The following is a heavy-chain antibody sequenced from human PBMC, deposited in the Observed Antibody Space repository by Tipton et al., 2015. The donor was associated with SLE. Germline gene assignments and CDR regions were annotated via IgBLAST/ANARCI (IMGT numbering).Heavy chain of an antibody. CDR1: GGSISSRNYH. V-gene: IGHV4-39*07. CDR3: ARQILDGSVADWFDP. D-gene: IGHD3-10*01. J-gene: IGHJ5*02. CDR2: IDYSGKT. Sequence: TLSLTCSVSGGSISSRNYHWGWIRQPPGKGLEWIGGIDYSGKTHYNPSLRSRVTISLDTSKNQFYLKLSSVTAADTAVYSCARQILDGSVADWFDPWGQGSLVTVSS.